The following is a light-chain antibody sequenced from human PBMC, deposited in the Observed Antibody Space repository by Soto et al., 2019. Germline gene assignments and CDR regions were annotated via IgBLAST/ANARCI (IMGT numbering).Light chain of an antibody. J-gene: IGKJ1*01. V-gene: IGKV3-20*01. CDR2: DAS. Sequence: EMVLTHSPGTLSLSPGERATLSCRASLPVTNNYLAWYQQMAGQAPRLIIYDASSRATGIPDRFSASGSGTDFTLTISRLEAEDFAVYFCHQYSSSPPTFGQGTKVDIK. CDR1: LPVTNNY. CDR3: HQYSSSPPT.